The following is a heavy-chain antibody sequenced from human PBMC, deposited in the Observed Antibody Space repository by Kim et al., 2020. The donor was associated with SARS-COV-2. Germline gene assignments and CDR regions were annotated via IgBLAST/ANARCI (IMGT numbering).Heavy chain of an antibody. J-gene: IGHJ6*02. CDR2: IKSKTDGGTT. V-gene: IGHV3-15*01. D-gene: IGHD3-10*01. CDR1: GFTFSNAW. Sequence: GGSLRLSCAASGFTFSNAWMSWVRQAPGKGQEWVGRIKSKTDGGTTDYAAPVKGRFTIPRDDSKNTLYLQMNSLKTEDTAVYYCTTDGLLWFGEMGMDVWGQGTTVTVSS. CDR3: TTDGLLWFGEMGMDV.